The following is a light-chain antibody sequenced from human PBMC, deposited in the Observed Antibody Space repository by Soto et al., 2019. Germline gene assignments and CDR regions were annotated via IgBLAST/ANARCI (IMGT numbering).Light chain of an antibody. Sequence: EIVLTQSPATLSLSPGERATLSCRASQSVSSYFGWYQQKAGQAPRLLIYDASNRATGIPARFSGSGSGTDFTLTISSLEPEDLAVYYCQQRSNWLWTFGQGTKVEIK. CDR1: QSVSSY. V-gene: IGKV3-11*01. J-gene: IGKJ1*01. CDR2: DAS. CDR3: QQRSNWLWT.